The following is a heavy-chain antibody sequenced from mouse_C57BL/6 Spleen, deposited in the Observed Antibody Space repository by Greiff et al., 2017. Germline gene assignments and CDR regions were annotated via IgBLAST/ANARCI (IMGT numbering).Heavy chain of an antibody. J-gene: IGHJ2*01. Sequence: EVKLVESGGGLVKPGGSLKLSCAASGFTFSSYAMPWVRQTPEKRLEWVATISAGGSYTYYPDNVKGRFTISRDNAKNNLYLQMSQLKSDDTAMYYCARESGDDDYWGQGTTLTVSS. CDR3: ARESGDDDY. CDR1: GFTFSSYA. CDR2: ISAGGSYT. D-gene: IGHD2-2*01. V-gene: IGHV5-4*01.